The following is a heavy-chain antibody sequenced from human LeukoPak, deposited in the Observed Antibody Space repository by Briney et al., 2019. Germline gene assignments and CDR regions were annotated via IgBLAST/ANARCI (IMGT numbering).Heavy chain of an antibody. Sequence: SVKVSCKASGGTFSSYAISWVRQAPGQGLEWMGGIIPIFGTANYAQKFQGRVTITADESTSTAYMELSSLRSDDTAVYYCAREDLTSIAARLEFDIWGQGTMVTVSS. D-gene: IGHD6-6*01. J-gene: IGHJ3*02. CDR2: IIPIFGTA. V-gene: IGHV1-69*01. CDR1: GGTFSSYA. CDR3: AREDLTSIAARLEFDI.